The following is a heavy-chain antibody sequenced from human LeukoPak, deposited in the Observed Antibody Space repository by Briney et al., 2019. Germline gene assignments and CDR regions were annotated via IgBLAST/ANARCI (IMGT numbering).Heavy chain of an antibody. CDR3: ARPSSGYYFDAFDI. J-gene: IGHJ3*02. Sequence: GESLKISCKCSDYNFANFWIAWVRQMPGKGLEWMGIIYPGDSDTRYSPSFQGQVTISADKSISTAYLQWSSLKASDTAMYYCARPSSGYYFDAFDIWGQGTMVTVSS. D-gene: IGHD3-22*01. CDR1: DYNFANFW. CDR2: IYPGDSDT. V-gene: IGHV5-51*01.